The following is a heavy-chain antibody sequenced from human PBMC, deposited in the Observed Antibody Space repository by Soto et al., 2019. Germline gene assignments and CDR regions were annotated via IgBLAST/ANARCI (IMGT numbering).Heavy chain of an antibody. J-gene: IGHJ6*03. CDR1: GGSISSYY. Sequence: SETLSLTCTVSGGSISSYYWSWIRQPPGKGLEWIGYIYYSGSTNYNPSLKSRVTISVDTSKNQFSLKLSSVTAADTAVYYCARAAGYSSSWSYYYMDVWGKGTTVTVSS. CDR3: ARAAGYSSSWSYYYMDV. V-gene: IGHV4-59*01. CDR2: IYYSGST. D-gene: IGHD6-13*01.